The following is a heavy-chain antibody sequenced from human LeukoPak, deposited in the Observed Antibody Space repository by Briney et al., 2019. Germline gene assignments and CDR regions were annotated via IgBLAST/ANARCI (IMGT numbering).Heavy chain of an antibody. CDR3: AREWGITMVRGVIKGRGYFDY. CDR1: GYTFTSYG. D-gene: IGHD3-10*01. V-gene: IGHV1-18*04. CDR2: ISAYNDNT. J-gene: IGHJ4*02. Sequence: ASVKVSCKASGYTFTSYGISWVRQAPGQGLEWMGWISAYNDNTNYAQKLQGRVTMTTDTSTSTAYMELRSLRSDDTAVYYCAREWGITMVRGVIKGRGYFDYWGQGTLVTVSS.